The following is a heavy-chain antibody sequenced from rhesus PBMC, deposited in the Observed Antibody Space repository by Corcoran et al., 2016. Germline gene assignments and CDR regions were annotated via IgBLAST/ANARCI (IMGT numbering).Heavy chain of an antibody. D-gene: IGHD4-23*01. J-gene: IGHJ4*01. Sequence: EVQLVESGGGLAKPGGSLRLSCAASGFTFSSYWMNWVRQTPGKGLEWISAINWGGGSTYYASSGKGRFTISRDNSKNTLSLQMNSLGAEDTAVYDCAKEAVRAFDYWGQGVLVTVSS. CDR2: INWGGGST. CDR3: AKEAVRAFDY. V-gene: IGHV3S42*01. CDR1: GFTFSSYW.